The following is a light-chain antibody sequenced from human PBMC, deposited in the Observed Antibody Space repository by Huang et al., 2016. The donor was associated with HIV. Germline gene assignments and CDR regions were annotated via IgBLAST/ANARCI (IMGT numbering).Light chain of an antibody. CDR2: LCS. V-gene: IGKV2-28*01. CDR1: QILLDRSGFYY. J-gene: IGKJ5*01. CDR3: MQALQTPT. Sequence: DIVMTQSPLSLAVTPGEPASISCRSSQILLDRSGFYYLEWYLQKPGQSPQLLIYLCSNRASGVPDRFSGSGSGTDFTLKISRVEAEDVGVYYCMQALQTPTFGQGTRLEIK.